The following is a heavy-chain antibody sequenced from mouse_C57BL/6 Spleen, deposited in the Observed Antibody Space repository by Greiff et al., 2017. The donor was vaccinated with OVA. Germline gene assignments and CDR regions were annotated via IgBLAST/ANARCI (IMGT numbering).Heavy chain of an antibody. V-gene: IGHV1-82*01. D-gene: IGHD3-3*01. Sequence: QVQLKESGPELVKPGASVKISCKASGYAFSSSWMNWVKQRPGKGLEWIGRIYPGDGDTNYNGKFKGKATLTADTSSSTAYMQLSSLTSEDSAVYFCAREGLVWFAYWGQGTLVTVSA. CDR3: AREGLVWFAY. CDR1: GYAFSSSW. CDR2: IYPGDGDT. J-gene: IGHJ3*01.